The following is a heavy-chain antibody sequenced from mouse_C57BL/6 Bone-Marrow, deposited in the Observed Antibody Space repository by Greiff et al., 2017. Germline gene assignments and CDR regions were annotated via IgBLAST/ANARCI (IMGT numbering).Heavy chain of an antibody. CDR3: ASDVGNFDY. D-gene: IGHD2-1*01. V-gene: IGHV1-26*01. J-gene: IGHJ2*01. Sequence: EVQLQQSGPELVKPGASVKISCKASGYTFTDYYMNWVKQSHGKSLEWIGDINPNNGGTSYNQKFKGKATLTVDKSSSTAYMELRSLTSEDSAGYYCASDVGNFDYWDQGTTLTVSS. CDR1: GYTFTDYY. CDR2: INPNNGGT.